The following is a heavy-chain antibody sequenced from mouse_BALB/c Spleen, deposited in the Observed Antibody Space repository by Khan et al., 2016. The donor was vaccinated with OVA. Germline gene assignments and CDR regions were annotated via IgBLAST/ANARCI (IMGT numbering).Heavy chain of an antibody. CDR3: ARVGYTVPLAY. Sequence: QVQLKESGPGLVAPSQSLSITCTVSGFSLTGYGVNWVRQPPGKGLEWLGMIWGDGTTDYNSALKSRLSISKANSKSQVFLTMNSLQTDDTARYSCARVGYTVPLAYWGQGTLVTVSA. CDR2: IWGDGTT. D-gene: IGHD1-1*01. V-gene: IGHV2-6-7*01. CDR1: GFSLTGYG. J-gene: IGHJ3*01.